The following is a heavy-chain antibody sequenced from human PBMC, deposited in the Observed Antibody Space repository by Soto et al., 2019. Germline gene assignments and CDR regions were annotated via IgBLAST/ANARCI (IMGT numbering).Heavy chain of an antibody. Sequence: PSETLSLTCTVSGGSISSSSYYWGWIRQPPGKGLEWIGSIYYSGSTYYNPSLKSRVTISVDTSKNQFSLKLSSVTAADTAVYYCARHADDDFAYSSSRAFDIWGQGTMVTVSS. V-gene: IGHV4-39*01. CDR3: ARHADDDFAYSSSRAFDI. J-gene: IGHJ3*02. CDR2: IYYSGST. CDR1: GGSISSSSYY. D-gene: IGHD6-6*01.